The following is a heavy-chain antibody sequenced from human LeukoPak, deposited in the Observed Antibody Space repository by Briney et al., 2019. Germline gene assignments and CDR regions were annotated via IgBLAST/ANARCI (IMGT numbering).Heavy chain of an antibody. J-gene: IGHJ4*02. Sequence: GRSLRLSCAASGFTFSSYGMHWVRQAPGKGLDWVAVIWYDGSYKYYADSVKGRFTISRDNSKNTLYLQMNSLRAEDTAVYYCAKDSGYGGNSYYFDYWGQGTLVTVSS. CDR1: GFTFSSYG. CDR2: IWYDGSYK. CDR3: AKDSGYGGNSYYFDY. V-gene: IGHV3-33*06. D-gene: IGHD4-23*01.